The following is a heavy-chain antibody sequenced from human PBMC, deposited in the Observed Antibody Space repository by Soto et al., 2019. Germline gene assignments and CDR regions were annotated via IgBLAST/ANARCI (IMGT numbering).Heavy chain of an antibody. CDR3: ARVVGELIYYYYGMDV. D-gene: IGHD1-26*01. Sequence: VQLVESGGGLVQPGGSLRLSCAASGFTFSSYSMNWVRQAPGKGLEWVSYISSSSSTIYYADSVKGRFTISRDNAKNSLYLQMNSLRDEDTAVYYCARVVGELIYYYYGMDVWGQGTTVTVSS. J-gene: IGHJ6*02. CDR2: ISSSSSTI. V-gene: IGHV3-48*02. CDR1: GFTFSSYS.